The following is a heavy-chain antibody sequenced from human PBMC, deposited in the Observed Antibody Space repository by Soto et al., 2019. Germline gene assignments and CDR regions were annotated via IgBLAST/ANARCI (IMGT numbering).Heavy chain of an antibody. Sequence: QVQLQESGPGLVKPSQTLSLTCTVSGGSISSGDYYWSWIRQPPGKGLEWIGYIYYSGSTYYNPSIKNRVTISVDTSKNQFSLKLSSVTAADTAVYYCARGHDSDILTGYLYIRFDYWGQGTLVTVSS. V-gene: IGHV4-30-4*01. CDR1: GGSISSGDYY. CDR3: ARGHDSDILTGYLYIRFDY. J-gene: IGHJ4*02. CDR2: IYYSGST. D-gene: IGHD3-9*01.